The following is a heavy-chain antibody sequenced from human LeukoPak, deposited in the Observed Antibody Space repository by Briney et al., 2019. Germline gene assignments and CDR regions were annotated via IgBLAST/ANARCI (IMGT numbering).Heavy chain of an antibody. Sequence: SETLSLTCTVSGGSISSYYWSWIRQPPGKGLEWIGNVYYSGSTNYNPSLKSRVTISIDTSRNQFSLKLSSVTAADTAVYYCAREFEPYYPNSGYPYFDYWGQGTLVTVSS. V-gene: IGHV4-59*01. J-gene: IGHJ4*02. CDR1: GGSISSYY. D-gene: IGHD3-22*01. CDR2: VYYSGST. CDR3: AREFEPYYPNSGYPYFDY.